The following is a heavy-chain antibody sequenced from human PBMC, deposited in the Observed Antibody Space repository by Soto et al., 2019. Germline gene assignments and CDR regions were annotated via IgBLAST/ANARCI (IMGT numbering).Heavy chain of an antibody. J-gene: IGHJ5*02. CDR3: TRGRGYGVPFDP. D-gene: IGHD5-12*01. CDR1: GFTFSSYA. Sequence: EVQLLESGGGSVQPGASLRLSCAASGFTFSSYAMTWARQAPGKGLEWVSGISESGDNTYYADSVKGRFSISRDDSKNTLYLQMNSLRVEDTAVYYCTRGRGYGVPFDPWGQGTLVTVSS. V-gene: IGHV3-23*01. CDR2: ISESGDNT.